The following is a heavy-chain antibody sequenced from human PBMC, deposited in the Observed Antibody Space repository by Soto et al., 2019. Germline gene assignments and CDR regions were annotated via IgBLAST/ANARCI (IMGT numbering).Heavy chain of an antibody. CDR2: MNPNSGNT. CDR3: ARGHLGLWFGSLGYMDV. V-gene: IGHV1-8*01. J-gene: IGHJ6*03. CDR1: GYTFTSYD. D-gene: IGHD3-10*01. Sequence: QVQLVQSGAEVKKPGASVKVSCKASGYTFTSYDINWVRQATGQGLEWMGWMNPNSGNTGYAQKFQGRVIMSRNTSISTAYMELSSLRSEYTAVYYCARGHLGLWFGSLGYMDVWGKGTTVTVSS.